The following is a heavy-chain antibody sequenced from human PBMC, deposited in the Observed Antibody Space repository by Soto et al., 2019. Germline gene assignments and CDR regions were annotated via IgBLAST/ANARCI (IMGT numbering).Heavy chain of an antibody. D-gene: IGHD6-13*01. Sequence: GESLKISCNGFGSSFTSYWIGWVRQMTGKGLEWMGIIYPGDSDTRYRPSFQGQVTIAAQKSISTACLQWSRLRASDTAMYYYEREGRYSRGPSPLYGMYVWGQGTTVTVSS. CDR1: GSSFTSYW. V-gene: IGHV5-51*01. J-gene: IGHJ6*02. CDR2: IYPGDSDT. CDR3: EREGRYSRGPSPLYGMYV.